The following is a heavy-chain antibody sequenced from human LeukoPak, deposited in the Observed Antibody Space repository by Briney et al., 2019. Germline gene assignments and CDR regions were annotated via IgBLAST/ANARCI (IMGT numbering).Heavy chain of an antibody. CDR1: GFTFSSYA. V-gene: IGHV3-30-3*01. CDR2: ISCDGSNK. D-gene: IGHD2-21*01. CDR3: AREPFHVIPLPFDY. J-gene: IGHJ4*02. Sequence: GRSLRLSCAASGFTFSSYAMHWVRQAPGKGLEWVAVISCDGSNKYYADSVKGRFTISRDNSKNTLYLQMNSLRAEDTAVYYCAREPFHVIPLPFDYWGQGTLVTVSS.